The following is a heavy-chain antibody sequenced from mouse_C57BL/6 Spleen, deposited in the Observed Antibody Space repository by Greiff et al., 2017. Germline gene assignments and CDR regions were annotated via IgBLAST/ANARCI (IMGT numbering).Heavy chain of an antibody. Sequence: QVHVKQSGAELVRPGASVTLSCKASGYTFTDYEMHWVKQTPVHGLEWIGAIDPETGGPAYNQKFKGKAILTADKSSSTAYMELRSLTSEDSAVYYCTRSFYYYGSSWFAYWGQGTLVTVSA. J-gene: IGHJ3*01. CDR1: GYTFTDYE. D-gene: IGHD1-1*01. CDR2: IDPETGGP. V-gene: IGHV1-15*01. CDR3: TRSFYYYGSSWFAY.